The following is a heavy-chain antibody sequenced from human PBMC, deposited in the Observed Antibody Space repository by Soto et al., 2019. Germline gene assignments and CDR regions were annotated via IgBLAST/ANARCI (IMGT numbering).Heavy chain of an antibody. CDR2: INPSGGST. CDR3: ARREVRGVIRYYGMEF. V-gene: IGHV1-46*01. CDR1: GYTFTSYY. Sequence: XSVKGSWKASGYTFTSYYMHWVRQAHGQGLEWMGIINPSGGSTSYAQKFQGRVTMTRDTSTSTVYMELSSLRSEDTAVYYCARREVRGVIRYYGMEFRVQGTTVTVSS. J-gene: IGHJ6*02. D-gene: IGHD3-10*01.